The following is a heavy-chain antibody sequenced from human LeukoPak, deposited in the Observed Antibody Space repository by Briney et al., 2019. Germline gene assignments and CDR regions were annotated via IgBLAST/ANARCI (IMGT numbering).Heavy chain of an antibody. V-gene: IGHV1-69*13. CDR1: GFNFGSYG. CDR3: ATGSHGGVDY. CDR2: IIPVSGLT. J-gene: IGHJ4*02. D-gene: IGHD3-10*01. Sequence: GASVKVSCKTSGFNFGSYGINWVRQAPGQGLEWMGEIIPVSGLTTYAQRFQGRVIITAVESTSTAYMEMSGLRPEDTAMFYCATGSHGGVDYWGQESLVIVSS.